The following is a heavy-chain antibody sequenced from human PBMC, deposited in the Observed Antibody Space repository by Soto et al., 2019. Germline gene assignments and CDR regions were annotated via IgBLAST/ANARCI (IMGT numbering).Heavy chain of an antibody. CDR3: TSTGTYSSGDY. D-gene: IGHD6-19*01. CDR2: IRSKDNSYAT. Sequence: EVQLVESGGGLVPPGGSLKLSCAASGFPFSGSTMHWVRQASGKGLEWVGRIRSKDNSYATAYAASVKGRFTIPRDDSKYTAYPQMNSLKTEDTAVDYFTSTGTYSSGDYWGQGNLVTVSS. V-gene: IGHV3-73*01. J-gene: IGHJ4*02. CDR1: GFPFSGST.